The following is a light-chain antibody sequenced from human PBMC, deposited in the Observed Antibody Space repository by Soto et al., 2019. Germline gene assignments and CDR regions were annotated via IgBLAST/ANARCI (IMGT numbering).Light chain of an antibody. CDR2: KDS. V-gene: IGLV3-27*01. CDR1: VLAKKY. Sequence: SYELTQPSSVSVSPGQTARSTCSGDVLAKKYARWFQQKPGQAPVLVIYKDSERPSGIPERFSGSSSGTTVTLTISGAQVEDEADYYCYSAADNTPGVFGGGTKLTVL. J-gene: IGLJ3*02. CDR3: YSAADNTPGV.